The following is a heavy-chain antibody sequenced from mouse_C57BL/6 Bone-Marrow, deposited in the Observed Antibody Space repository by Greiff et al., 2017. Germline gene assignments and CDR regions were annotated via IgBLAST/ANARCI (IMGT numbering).Heavy chain of an antibody. CDR1: GYTFTSYW. CDR3: ARQLRRTPYYAMDY. Sequence: QVQLKQPGAELVKPGASVKLSCKASGYTFTSYWMHWVKQRPGQGLEWIGMIHPNSGSTNYNEKFKSKATLTVDKSSSTAYMQLSSLTSEDSAVYYCARQLRRTPYYAMDYWGKGTSVTVSS. D-gene: IGHD3-2*02. V-gene: IGHV1-64*01. J-gene: IGHJ4*01. CDR2: IHPNSGST.